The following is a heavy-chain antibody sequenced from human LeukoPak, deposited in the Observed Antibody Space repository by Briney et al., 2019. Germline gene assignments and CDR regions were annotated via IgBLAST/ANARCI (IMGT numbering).Heavy chain of an antibody. J-gene: IGHJ4*02. V-gene: IGHV3-21*01. CDR3: ARDQPYYYDSSGHFFDY. Sequence: GGSLRLSCAASGFTVSSSYMSWVRQAPGKGLEWVSSISSSSSYIYYADSVKGRFTISRDNAKNSLYLQMNSLRAEDTAVYYCARDQPYYYDSSGHFFDYWGQGTLVTVSS. CDR2: ISSSSSYI. D-gene: IGHD3-22*01. CDR1: GFTVSSSY.